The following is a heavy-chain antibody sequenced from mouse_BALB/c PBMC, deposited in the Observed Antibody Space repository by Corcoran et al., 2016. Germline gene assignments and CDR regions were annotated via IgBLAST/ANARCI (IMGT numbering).Heavy chain of an antibody. CDR2: INPYNGGT. Sequence: EVQMQQTGPELEKPGTSMKISCKASGYSFTGYTMNWVKQSHGKNLERIGLINPYNGGTSYNQNFQGKATLHVDKSSSTAYMELLSLTSEDSAVYYCARHAMDYWGQGTSVTVSS. V-gene: IGHV1-18*01. CDR1: GYSFTGYT. J-gene: IGHJ4*01. CDR3: ARHAMDY.